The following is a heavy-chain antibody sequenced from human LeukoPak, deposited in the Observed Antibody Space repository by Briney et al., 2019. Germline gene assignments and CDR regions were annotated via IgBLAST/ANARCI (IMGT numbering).Heavy chain of an antibody. CDR2: ISYDGSNK. D-gene: IGHD1-1*01. CDR3: ARANDLDY. J-gene: IGHJ4*02. Sequence: GGSLRLSCAASGLTFSSYAMPWVRQAPGKGLEWVAVISYDGSNKYYADSVKGRFTISRDNSKSTLYLQMNSLRAEDTAVYYCARANDLDYWGQGTLVTVSS. CDR1: GLTFSSYA. V-gene: IGHV3-30-3*01.